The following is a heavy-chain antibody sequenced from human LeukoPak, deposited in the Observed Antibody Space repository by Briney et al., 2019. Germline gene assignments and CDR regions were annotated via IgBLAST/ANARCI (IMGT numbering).Heavy chain of an antibody. CDR3: ARGPYCSGGSCYFSIYYSYYMDV. V-gene: IGHV4-59*01. D-gene: IGHD2-15*01. J-gene: IGHJ6*03. Sequence: PSETLSLTCTVSGGSISSYYWSWIRQPPGKGLEWIGYIYYSGSTNYNPSLKSRVTISVDTSKNQFSLKLSSVTAADTAVYYCARGPYCSGGSCYFSIYYSYYMDVWGKGTTVTVSS. CDR2: IYYSGST. CDR1: GGSISSYY.